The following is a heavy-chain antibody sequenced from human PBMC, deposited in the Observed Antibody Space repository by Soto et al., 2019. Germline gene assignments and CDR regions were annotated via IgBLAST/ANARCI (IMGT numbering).Heavy chain of an antibody. Sequence: SETLSLTCAVSGGSFSHTHWWSWIRQPPGKGLEWIGEIYYLGSTNYNPSLKSRVTISVDTSKNQFSLKLSSVTAADTAVYYCARMYGSSSYWFDPWGQGTLVTVS. V-gene: IGHV4-4*02. D-gene: IGHD6-13*01. CDR3: ARMYGSSSYWFDP. J-gene: IGHJ5*02. CDR1: GGSFSHTHW. CDR2: IYYLGST.